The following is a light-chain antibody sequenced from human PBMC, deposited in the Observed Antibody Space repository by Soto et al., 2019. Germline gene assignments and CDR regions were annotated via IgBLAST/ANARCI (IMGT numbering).Light chain of an antibody. CDR1: QSVSSN. CDR3: QQYNTWPLT. Sequence: EIVMTQSPATLSVSPGERATLSCRASQSVSSNLAWYQQKPGQAPRLLIYGASTRATGIPARFSGTGSETDFTLTISGLQSEDFAVYYCQQYNTWPLTFGGGTKVDI. V-gene: IGKV3-15*01. J-gene: IGKJ4*01. CDR2: GAS.